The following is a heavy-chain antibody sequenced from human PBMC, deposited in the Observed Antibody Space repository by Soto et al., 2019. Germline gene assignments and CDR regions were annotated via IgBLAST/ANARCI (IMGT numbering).Heavy chain of an antibody. CDR3: AKDLGYCSSTTCYRMDV. J-gene: IGHJ6*02. Sequence: RLSCAASGFTFSSYGTHWVRQAPGKGLEWVAVISYDGSNKYYADSVKGRFTISRDNSKNTLYLQLNSLRTEDTAVYYCAKDLGYCSSTTCYRMDVWGQGTTVTVSS. D-gene: IGHD2-2*01. CDR2: ISYDGSNK. CDR1: GFTFSSYG. V-gene: IGHV3-30*18.